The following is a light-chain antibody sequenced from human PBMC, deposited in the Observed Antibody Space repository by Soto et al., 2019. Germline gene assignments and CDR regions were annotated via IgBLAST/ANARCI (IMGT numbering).Light chain of an antibody. CDR2: AAS. CDR1: QSISNY. CDR3: QQSYSTPWT. J-gene: IGKJ1*01. Sequence: DIQMTQSPSSLSASVGDRVTIPCRASQSISNYLSWYQQIPGKAPKLLIYAASTLRSGVSSRFSGSGSGTDFTLTISSLQPEDFATYYCQQSYSTPWTFGQGTKVDIK. V-gene: IGKV1-39*01.